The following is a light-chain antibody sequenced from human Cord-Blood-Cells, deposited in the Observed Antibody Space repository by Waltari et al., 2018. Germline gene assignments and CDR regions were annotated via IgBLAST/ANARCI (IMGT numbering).Light chain of an antibody. CDR3: SSYTSSSTYV. CDR2: DVR. CDR1: SSDVGGYNY. V-gene: IGLV2-14*01. Sequence: QSALTQPASVSGSPGQSITISCTGTSSDVGGYNYVSWYQQHPGKPPKLMIYDVRNRPSGVSKRFTGSKSGNTASLTISGLQAEDEADYYCSSYTSSSTYVFGTGTKVTVL. J-gene: IGLJ1*01.